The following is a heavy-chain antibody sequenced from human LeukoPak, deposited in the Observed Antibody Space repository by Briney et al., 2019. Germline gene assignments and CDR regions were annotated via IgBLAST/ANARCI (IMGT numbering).Heavy chain of an antibody. J-gene: IGHJ3*02. CDR1: GYSISSGYY. CDR3: ASGSGIYSHLVFDI. D-gene: IGHD1-26*01. V-gene: IGHV4-38-2*02. CDR2: IYHSGST. Sequence: PSETLSLTCTVSGYSISSGYYWGWIRQPPGKGLEWIGSIYHSGSTYYNPSLKSRVTMSVDTSKNQFSLKLSSVTAADTAVYYCASGSGIYSHLVFDIWGQGTMVTVSS.